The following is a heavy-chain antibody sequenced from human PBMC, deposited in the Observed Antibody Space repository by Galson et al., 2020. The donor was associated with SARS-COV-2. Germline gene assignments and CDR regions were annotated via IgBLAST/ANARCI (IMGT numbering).Heavy chain of an antibody. J-gene: IGHJ4*02. Sequence: ASETLSLTCAVSGGSINSGSYYWGWIRQPPGKGLECIGSIHYTGRTYSNPSLKSRLTMSVDTSNNQFSLKLSSVTAADTAVYYCARRSAVVVAATFDYWGQGARVTVS. D-gene: IGHD2-15*01. CDR2: IHYTGRT. CDR1: GGSINSGSYY. V-gene: IGHV4-39*01. CDR3: ARRSAVVVAATFDY.